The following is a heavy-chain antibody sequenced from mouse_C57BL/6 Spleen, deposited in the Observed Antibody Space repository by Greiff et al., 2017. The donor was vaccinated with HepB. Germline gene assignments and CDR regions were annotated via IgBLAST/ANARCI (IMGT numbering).Heavy chain of an antibody. D-gene: IGHD1-1*01. CDR3: ARESITTVVATRGYFDV. V-gene: IGHV2-2*01. Sequence: VQVVESGPGLVQPSQSLSITCTVPGFSLTSYGVHWVRQSPGKGLEWLGVIWSGGSTDYNAAFISRLSISKDNSKSQVFFKMNSLQADDTAIYYCARESITTVVATRGYFDVWGTGTTVTVSS. CDR1: GFSLTSYG. J-gene: IGHJ1*03. CDR2: IWSGGST.